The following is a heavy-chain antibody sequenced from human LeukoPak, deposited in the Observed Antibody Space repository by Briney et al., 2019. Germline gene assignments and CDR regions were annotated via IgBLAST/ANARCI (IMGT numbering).Heavy chain of an antibody. D-gene: IGHD6-6*01. CDR2: IYSGGST. J-gene: IGHJ4*02. CDR3: ARAYSSSFNFDY. CDR1: GFTVSSNY. Sequence: GGSLRLSCAASGFTVSSNYMSWVRQAPGKGLEWVSVIYSGGSTYYADSVKGRFTISRDNSKNTLYLQMNSLRAEDTAVYYCARAYSSSFNFDYWGQGTLVTISS. V-gene: IGHV3-66*01.